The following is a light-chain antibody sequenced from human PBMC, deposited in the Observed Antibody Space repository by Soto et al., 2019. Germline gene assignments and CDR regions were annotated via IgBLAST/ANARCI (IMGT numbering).Light chain of an antibody. CDR3: ATWDDSLNGPV. CDR2: YDD. CDR1: SSNIGNNA. V-gene: IGLV1-36*01. Sequence: QSVLTQPPSVSEAPRQRVTISCSGSSSNIGNNAVNWFQQLPGKAPKLLIYYDDLVPSGVSDRFSGSKSGTSASLAIRGLQSDDEADYYCATWDDSLNGPVFGGGTKLTVL. J-gene: IGLJ2*01.